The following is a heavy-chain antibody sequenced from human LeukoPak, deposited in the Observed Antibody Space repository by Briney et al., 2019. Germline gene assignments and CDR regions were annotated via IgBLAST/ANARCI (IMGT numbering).Heavy chain of an antibody. CDR1: GYTFISYG. D-gene: IGHD2-2*02. CDR2: ISAYNGNT. CDR3: ARATELLYCSSTSCYSWFDP. J-gene: IGHJ5*02. V-gene: IGHV1-18*01. Sequence: GASVKVSCKASGYTFISYGISWVRQAPGQGLTWLEWISAYNGNTNYAQKLQGRVTMTTDTSTSTAYMELRSLRSDDTAVYYCARATELLYCSSTSCYSWFDPWGQGTLVTVSS.